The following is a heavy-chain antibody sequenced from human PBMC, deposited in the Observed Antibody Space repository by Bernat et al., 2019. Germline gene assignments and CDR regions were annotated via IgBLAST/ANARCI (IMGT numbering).Heavy chain of an antibody. D-gene: IGHD6-19*01. CDR3: AREGYTSGRAGIFDY. CDR2: ISSSSSYT. V-gene: IGHV3-11*06. J-gene: IGHJ4*02. Sequence: QVQLVESGGGLVKPGGSLRLSCAASGFTFSDYYMSWIRQAPGKGLEWVSYISSSSSYTNYADSVKGRFTISRDNAKNSLYLQMNGLRTEDTAVYYCAREGYTSGRAGIFDYWGQGTLVTVSS. CDR1: GFTFSDYY.